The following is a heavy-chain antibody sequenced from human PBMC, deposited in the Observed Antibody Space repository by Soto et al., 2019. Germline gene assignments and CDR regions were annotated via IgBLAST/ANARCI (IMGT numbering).Heavy chain of an antibody. V-gene: IGHV1-8*01. CDR2: VNPDSGHA. CDR1: GYTFTNSD. Sequence: QVQLVQSGAEVKKPGASVKVSCKASGYTFTNSDINWERQATGQGLEWMGWVNPDSGHAAYAQKFQGRVTLTTSTSTSTVYMEMRSLGSEDTAVYYCARRPHCSGGICYYGLDNWGQGALVNVSS. J-gene: IGHJ4*02. CDR3: ARRPHCSGGICYYGLDN. D-gene: IGHD2-15*01.